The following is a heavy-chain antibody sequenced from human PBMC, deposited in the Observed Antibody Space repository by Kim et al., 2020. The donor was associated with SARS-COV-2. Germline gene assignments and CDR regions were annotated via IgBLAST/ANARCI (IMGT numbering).Heavy chain of an antibody. D-gene: IGHD4-17*01. Sequence: SETLSLTCTVSGGSISSNSYYWGWIRQPPGKGLEWIGNIYYSGSTHYNPSLKSRVTISIDTSKNQFSLNLSSVTAADTAVYYCAREGPTVTDDAFDIWGQGTMVPFSS. V-gene: IGHV4-39*07. J-gene: IGHJ3*02. CDR1: GGSISSNSYY. CDR3: AREGPTVTDDAFDI. CDR2: IYYSGST.